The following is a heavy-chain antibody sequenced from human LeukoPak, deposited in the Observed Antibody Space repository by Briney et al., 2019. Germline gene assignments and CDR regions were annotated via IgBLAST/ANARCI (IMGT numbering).Heavy chain of an antibody. D-gene: IGHD6-19*01. CDR3: ARDSSGWRSNFDY. CDR2: KYYRSKWYK. V-gene: IGHV6-1*01. Sequence: SQTLSLTRAISGDSVSSNSAAWNWIRQSPSRGLEWLGRKYYRSKWYKDYAVSVKSPLTINPDTSKNQFSLQLNSVTPEDTAVYYCARDSSGWRSNFDYWGQGTLVSVSP. CDR1: GDSVSSNSAA. J-gene: IGHJ4*02.